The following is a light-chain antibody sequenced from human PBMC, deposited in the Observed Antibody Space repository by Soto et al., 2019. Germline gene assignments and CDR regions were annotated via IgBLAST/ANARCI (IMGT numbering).Light chain of an antibody. V-gene: IGLV2-23*02. CDR3: CSYAGSSHYV. J-gene: IGLJ1*01. CDR2: GVT. Sequence: QSVLTQPASVSGSPGQSITISCTGVSSVVGNYDLVSWYQQHPDKAPQLIIFGVTKRPSGVSNRFSGSKSGNTASLTISGLQTEDEADYYCCSYAGSSHYVFGTGTKVTVL. CDR1: SSVVGNYDL.